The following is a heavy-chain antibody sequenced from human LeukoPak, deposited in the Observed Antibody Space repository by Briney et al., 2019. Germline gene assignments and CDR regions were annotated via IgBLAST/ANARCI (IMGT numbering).Heavy chain of an antibody. V-gene: IGHV4-34*01. Sequence: PSETLSLTCAVYGGSFSGYYWSWIRQPPGKGLEWIGEINHSGSTNYNPSLKSRVTISVDTSKNQFSLKLSSVTAADTAVYYCARGLIPTFGGARGYYFDYWGQGTLVTVSS. CDR3: ARGLIPTFGGARGYYFDY. D-gene: IGHD3-16*01. J-gene: IGHJ4*02. CDR2: INHSGST. CDR1: GGSFSGYY.